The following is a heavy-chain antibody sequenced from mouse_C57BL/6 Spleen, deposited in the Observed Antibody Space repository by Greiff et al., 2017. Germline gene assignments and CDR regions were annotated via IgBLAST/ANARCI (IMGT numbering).Heavy chain of an antibody. CDR1: GYTFTSYW. CDR3: SRGGLPYYFDY. Sequence: QVQLQQPGAELVRPGSSVKLSCKASGYTFTSYWMHWVKQRPIQGLEWIGNIDPSDSETNYNQKFKDKATLTVDKSSSTAYMQLSSLTSEDSAVYYCSRGGLPYYFDYWGQGTTLTVSS. V-gene: IGHV1-52*01. CDR2: IDPSDSET. J-gene: IGHJ2*01. D-gene: IGHD2-2*01.